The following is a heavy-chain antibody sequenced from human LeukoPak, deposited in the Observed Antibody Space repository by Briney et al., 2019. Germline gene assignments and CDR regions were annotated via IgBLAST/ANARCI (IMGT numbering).Heavy chain of an antibody. CDR3: AKAGGSGNRGSFDY. CDR1: GFTFDDYA. D-gene: IGHD2-15*01. J-gene: IGHJ4*02. Sequence: GRSLRLSCAASGFTFDDYAMHWVRQAPGKGLEWVSGISWNSGSIGYADSVKGRFTISRDNAKNSLYLQMNSLRAEDTALYYCAKAGGSGNRGSFDYWGQGTLVTVSS. CDR2: ISWNSGSI. V-gene: IGHV3-9*01.